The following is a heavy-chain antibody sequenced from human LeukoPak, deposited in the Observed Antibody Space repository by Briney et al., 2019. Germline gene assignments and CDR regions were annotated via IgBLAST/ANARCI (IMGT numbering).Heavy chain of an antibody. V-gene: IGHV3-30-3*01. CDR3: AREKWSIAVAGTVGYGVDV. CDR2: ISYDGSNK. D-gene: IGHD6-13*01. J-gene: IGHJ6*02. CDR1: GFTFSSYA. Sequence: PGRSLRLSCAASGFTFSSYAIHWVRQAPGKGLEWVAVISYDGSNKYYADSVKGRFTISRDNSKNTLYLQMNSLITEDRAVYYCAREKWSIAVAGTVGYGVDVWGQGTTVTVAS.